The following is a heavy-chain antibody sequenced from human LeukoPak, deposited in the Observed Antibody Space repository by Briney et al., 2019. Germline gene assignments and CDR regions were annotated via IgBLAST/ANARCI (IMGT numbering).Heavy chain of an antibody. CDR1: GFTFSSYW. J-gene: IGHJ4*02. D-gene: IGHD4-17*01. CDR3: ASDLDYGDSENY. V-gene: IGHV3-7*01. Sequence: GGSLRLSCAASGFTFSSYWMSWVRQAPGKGLECVANIKQDGSEKYFVDSVKGRFTISRDNAKNSLYLQMNSLGAEDTAVYYCASDLDYGDSENYWGQGTLVTVSS. CDR2: IKQDGSEK.